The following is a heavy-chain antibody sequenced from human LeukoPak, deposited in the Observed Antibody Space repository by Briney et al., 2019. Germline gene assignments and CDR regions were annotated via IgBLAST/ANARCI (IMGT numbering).Heavy chain of an antibody. CDR3: ARVGQNYYGSGSYGNYYYVMDV. CDR2: INYSGST. Sequence: SETLSLTCTASGGSISTYYWTWIRQPPGKGLEWIGYINYSGSTNYNSSLKSRVTISVDTSKNQFSLKLTSVTAADTAVYYCARVGQNYYGSGSYGNYYYVMDVWGQGTTVTVPS. J-gene: IGHJ6*02. V-gene: IGHV4-59*01. CDR1: GGSISTYY. D-gene: IGHD3-10*01.